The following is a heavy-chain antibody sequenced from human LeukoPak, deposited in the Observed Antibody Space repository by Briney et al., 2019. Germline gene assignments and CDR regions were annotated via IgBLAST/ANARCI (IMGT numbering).Heavy chain of an antibody. V-gene: IGHV3-23*01. CDR2: IIGSAANT. Sequence: GRSLRLSCAASGLTVSSYAMSWVRQAPGKGLEWVSTIIGSAANTYYADSVKGRFTISRDDSKNTVYLQMNSLRAEDTAVYSCAKYTSGTSYRGLDQWGHGTLVTVSS. D-gene: IGHD3-10*01. J-gene: IGHJ4*01. CDR3: AKYTSGTSYRGLDQ. CDR1: GLTVSSYA.